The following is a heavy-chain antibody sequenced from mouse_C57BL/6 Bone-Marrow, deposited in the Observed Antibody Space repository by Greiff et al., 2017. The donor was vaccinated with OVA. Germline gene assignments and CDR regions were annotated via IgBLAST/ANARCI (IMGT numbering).Heavy chain of an antibody. Sequence: QVHVKQSGAELVRPGASVTLSCTASGYTFTDYEMHWVKQTPVHGLEWIGSIDPETGGTAYNQKLKGQAILTADKSSSTAYMELRSLTSEDSAVYYSTRGYSNYYAMDYWGQGTSVTVSS. V-gene: IGHV1-15*01. J-gene: IGHJ4*01. D-gene: IGHD2-5*01. CDR2: IDPETGGT. CDR1: GYTFTDYE. CDR3: TRGYSNYYAMDY.